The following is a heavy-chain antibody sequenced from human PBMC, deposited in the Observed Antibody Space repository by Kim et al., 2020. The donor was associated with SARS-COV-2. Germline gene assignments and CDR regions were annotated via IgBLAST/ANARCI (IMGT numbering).Heavy chain of an antibody. Sequence: GGSLRLSCAASGFTFSSYGMHWVRQAPGKGLEWVAVIWYDGSDKYYADSVKGRFTISRDNSKNTLYLQMNSLRAEDTAVYYCASGGGLGVVITWGFDYWGQGTLVTVSS. CDR1: GFTFSSYG. D-gene: IGHD3-22*01. CDR2: IWYDGSDK. J-gene: IGHJ4*02. CDR3: ASGGGLGVVITWGFDY. V-gene: IGHV3-33*08.